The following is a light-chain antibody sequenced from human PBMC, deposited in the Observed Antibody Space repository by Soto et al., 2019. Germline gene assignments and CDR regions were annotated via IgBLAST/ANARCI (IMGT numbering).Light chain of an antibody. CDR3: GTWDSSLSAWV. J-gene: IGLJ3*02. CDR2: ENN. V-gene: IGLV1-51*02. Sequence: QSVLTQPPSVSAAPGQKVTISCSGSSSNIGNNYVSWYQQLPGTAPKLLIYENNKRPSGIPDRFSGSKSGTSATLGITGLQTGDEADYYCGTWDSSLSAWVFGGGTKETVL. CDR1: SSNIGNNY.